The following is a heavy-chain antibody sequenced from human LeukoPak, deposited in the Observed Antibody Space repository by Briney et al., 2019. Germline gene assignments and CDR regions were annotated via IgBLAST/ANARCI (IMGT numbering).Heavy chain of an antibody. D-gene: IGHD6-25*01. J-gene: IGHJ6*03. CDR1: GLTLCSQR. V-gene: IGHV3-7*01. Sequence: TGGSLRLSCAASGLTLCSQRMSWVAQAPGKGLEGGAYIKQGGCEQHYVDSVKGRFTISRHNAKNSLYLQMNSLRAEDTAVYYCARSDQRLGWGYYYYYMDVWGKGTTVTVSS. CDR2: IKQGGCEQ. CDR3: ARSDQRLGWGYYYYYMDV.